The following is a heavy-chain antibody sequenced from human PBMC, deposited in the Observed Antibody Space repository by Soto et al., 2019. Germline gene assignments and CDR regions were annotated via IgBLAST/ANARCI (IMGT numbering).Heavy chain of an antibody. Sequence: QIPLVQSGPEVKKPGASMKVSCKAYDFSFTSHGISWVRQAPGQGLEWMGWISLYNGNTNYAQQFQGRVTMTTDTSTSTVYMELRSLRSDDTAMYFCAIYHLELFRFDYWGQGTLVTVSS. V-gene: IGHV1-18*04. CDR2: ISLYNGNT. J-gene: IGHJ4*02. CDR1: DFSFTSHG. CDR3: AIYHLELFRFDY. D-gene: IGHD2-2*01.